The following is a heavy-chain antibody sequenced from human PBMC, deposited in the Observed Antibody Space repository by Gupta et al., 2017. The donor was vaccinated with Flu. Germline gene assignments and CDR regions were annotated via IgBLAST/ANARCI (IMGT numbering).Heavy chain of an antibody. Sequence: EVQLVESGGGLVQPGGSLRLSCAASGFTFGTYEMNWVRQAPGKGLEWLSYISTSGSTIYYADSLKGRFTISRDNAKNSLYLQLNSLRAEDTAVYYCARDQNYYYYGLDVWGQGTTVTVSS. V-gene: IGHV3-48*03. J-gene: IGHJ6*02. CDR2: ISTSGSTI. CDR3: ARDQNYYYYGLDV. CDR1: GFTFGTYE.